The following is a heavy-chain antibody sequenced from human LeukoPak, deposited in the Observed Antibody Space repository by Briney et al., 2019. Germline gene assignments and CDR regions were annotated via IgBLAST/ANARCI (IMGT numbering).Heavy chain of an antibody. CDR3: AISTVTFYYFDY. J-gene: IGHJ4*02. D-gene: IGHD4-17*01. Sequence: GASVKVSCKASGYTFADYYMQWVRQAPGQGLEWMGWIDPNSGDTDYAQRFQDRVTMTRDTSISTAYMELRGLRSDDTAVYYCAISTVTFYYFDYWGQGTLVTVSS. CDR1: GYTFADYY. V-gene: IGHV1-2*02. CDR2: IDPNSGDT.